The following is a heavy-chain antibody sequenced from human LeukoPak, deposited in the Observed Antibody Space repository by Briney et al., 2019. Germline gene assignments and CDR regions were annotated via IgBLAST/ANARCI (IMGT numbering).Heavy chain of an antibody. CDR2: IYNSGST. Sequence: PSETLSLTCTVSGGSISGYYWNWIRQPAGKGLDWIGRIYNSGSTDYNSSLRSRLTMSVDTSKSQFSLKLTSVTAADTAVYYCAREHRDYEGSGYYVDYWGQGTLVTVSS. CDR1: GGSISGYY. V-gene: IGHV4-4*07. D-gene: IGHD3-22*01. J-gene: IGHJ4*02. CDR3: AREHRDYEGSGYYVDY.